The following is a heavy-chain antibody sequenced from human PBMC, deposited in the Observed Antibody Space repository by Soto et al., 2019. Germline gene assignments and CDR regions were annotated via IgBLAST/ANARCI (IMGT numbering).Heavy chain of an antibody. J-gene: IGHJ4*01. CDR1: GFTFSSYV. V-gene: IGHV3-33*01. Sequence: ESGGGVVQPGRTLRLSCAASGFTFSSYVMHWVRQAPGKGLEWVAVIWYDGSNRYYADSVKGRFTISRDNSKNTLYLQMNSLRDEDTAVYYCARGDYWGQGTLVTVSS. CDR2: IWYDGSNR. CDR3: ARGDY.